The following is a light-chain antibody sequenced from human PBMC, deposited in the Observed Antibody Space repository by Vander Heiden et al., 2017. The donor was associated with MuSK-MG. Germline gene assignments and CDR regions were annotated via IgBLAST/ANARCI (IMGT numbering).Light chain of an antibody. CDR3: QVWDSSSHHVV. V-gene: IGLV3-21*04. CDR2: YDS. CDR1: NIGRKS. Sequence: SSVLTQPPSVSVAQGQTARITCGGNNIGRKSVHWYQQKPGQAPVLVIYYDSDRPSGIPERFSGSNSGNTATLTISRVEAGDEADYYCQVWDSSSHHVVFGGGTKLTVL. J-gene: IGLJ2*01.